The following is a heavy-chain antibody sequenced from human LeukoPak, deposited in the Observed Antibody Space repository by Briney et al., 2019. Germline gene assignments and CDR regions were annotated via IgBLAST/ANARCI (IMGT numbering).Heavy chain of an antibody. CDR1: EFPFNTYV. CDR3: ARDRDFILFDY. V-gene: IGHV3-74*01. J-gene: IGHJ4*02. CDR2: ISHDGTIT. Sequence: GGSLRLSCAASEFPFNTYVMHWVRQVPGRGLVWVSRISHDGTITSYADSVKGRFTISRDNAKNTLYLQMDSLRAEDTAIYYCARDRDFILFDYWGQGALVTVSS. D-gene: IGHD2-21*01.